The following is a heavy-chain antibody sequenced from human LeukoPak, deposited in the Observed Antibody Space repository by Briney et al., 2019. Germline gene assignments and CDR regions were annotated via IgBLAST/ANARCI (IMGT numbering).Heavy chain of an antibody. CDR3: AKRRGYDPRIYYFDY. Sequence: PGGSLRLSCAASGFTFSSYAMSWVRQAPGKGLEWVSAISGSGGSTYYADSVKGRFTISRDNSKNTLYLQMNSLRAEDTAVYYCAKRRGYDPRIYYFDYCGQGTLVTVSS. V-gene: IGHV3-23*01. J-gene: IGHJ4*02. D-gene: IGHD5-12*01. CDR2: ISGSGGST. CDR1: GFTFSSYA.